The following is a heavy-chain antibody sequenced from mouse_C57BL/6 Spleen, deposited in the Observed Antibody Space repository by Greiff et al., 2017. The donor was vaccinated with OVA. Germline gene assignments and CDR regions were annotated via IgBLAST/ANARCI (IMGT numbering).Heavy chain of an antibody. CDR2: IYPGSGNT. V-gene: IGHV1-76*01. Sequence: QVQLQQSGAELVRPGASVKLSCKASGYTFTDYYINRVKQRPGQGLEWIARIYPGSGNTYYNEKFKGKATLTAEKSSSTAYMQLRSLTSEDSAVYFCARDYGSSYDAMDYWGQGTSVTVSS. J-gene: IGHJ4*01. CDR1: GYTFTDYY. D-gene: IGHD1-1*01. CDR3: ARDYGSSYDAMDY.